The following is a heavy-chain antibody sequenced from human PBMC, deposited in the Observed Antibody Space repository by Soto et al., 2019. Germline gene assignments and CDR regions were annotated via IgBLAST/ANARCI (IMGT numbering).Heavy chain of an antibody. CDR3: VRDGSKTLRDWFDP. Sequence: SETLSLTCSVCGGSISKFYWSWIRKTAGKGLEWMGRVYATGTTDYNPSLRSRVAMSVDISRKTFSLRLTSVTAADTGMYYCVRDGSKTLRDWFDPWGQGKLVTVSS. CDR2: VYATGTT. V-gene: IGHV4-4*07. J-gene: IGHJ5*02. CDR1: GGSISKFY. D-gene: IGHD3-10*01.